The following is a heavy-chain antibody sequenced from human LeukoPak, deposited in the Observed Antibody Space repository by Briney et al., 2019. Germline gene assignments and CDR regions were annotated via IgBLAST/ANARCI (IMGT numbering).Heavy chain of an antibody. V-gene: IGHV4-31*03. Sequence: SETLSLTCTVSGASFSSDDQYWNWIRQSPGKGLEWIGSIHPSGMLYNNPSLESRVTMSRDTSKNQFSLNLNSVTAADTAVYFCSRGLDSRKLGYWGQGTLVTVSS. J-gene: IGHJ4*02. CDR3: SRGLDSRKLGY. D-gene: IGHD3-22*01. CDR1: GASFSSDDQY. CDR2: IHPSGML.